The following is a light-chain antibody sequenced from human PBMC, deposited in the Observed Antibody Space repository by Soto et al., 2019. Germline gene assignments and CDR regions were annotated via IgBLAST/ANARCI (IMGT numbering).Light chain of an antibody. CDR1: QGISSY. J-gene: IGKJ4*01. CDR3: QQSYTTPLT. Sequence: AIRMTQSPSSLSASTGDRVTITCRASQGISSYLAWYQQKPGKAPKLLIYAASTLQSGVPSRFSGSGSGTDFTLTISSLQPEDFATYYCQQSYTTPLTFGAGTKVDI. CDR2: AAS. V-gene: IGKV1-8*01.